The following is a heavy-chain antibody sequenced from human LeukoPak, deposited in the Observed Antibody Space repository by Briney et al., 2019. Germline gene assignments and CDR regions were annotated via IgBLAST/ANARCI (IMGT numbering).Heavy chain of an antibody. J-gene: IGHJ6*03. CDR2: INSDGRST. CDR1: GSIFSNYW. D-gene: IGHD6-19*01. V-gene: IGHV3-74*01. CDR3: ARVAGIGTYYYYMDV. Sequence: TGGSLRLSCAASGSIFSNYWMHWVRQAPGKGLAWVACINSDGRSTIFADSVKGRFTISRDNAKNTLYLQMNSLSGEDTAVYYCARVAGIGTYYYYMDVWGKGTTVTVSS.